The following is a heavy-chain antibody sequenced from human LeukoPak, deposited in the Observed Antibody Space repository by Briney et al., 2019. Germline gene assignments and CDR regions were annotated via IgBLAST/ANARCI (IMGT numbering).Heavy chain of an antibody. V-gene: IGHV3-9*01. CDR2: ISWNSGSI. Sequence: GRSLRLSCAASGFTFDDYAMHWVRQAPGKGLEWVSGISWNSGSIGYADSVKGRFTISRDNAKNSLYLQVNSLRAEDTALYYCAKVKSSSWYDYWGQGTLVTVSS. CDR1: GFTFDDYA. D-gene: IGHD6-13*01. J-gene: IGHJ4*02. CDR3: AKVKSSSWYDY.